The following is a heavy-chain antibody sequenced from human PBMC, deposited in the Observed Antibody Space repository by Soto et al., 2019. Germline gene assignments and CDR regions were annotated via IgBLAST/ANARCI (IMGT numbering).Heavy chain of an antibody. CDR1: GFAFGSYW. CDR3: VRGHLDLAIREGAMLY. V-gene: IGHV3-74*01. J-gene: IGHJ4*02. D-gene: IGHD2-2*03. CDR2: INNDGSDT. Sequence: EVLLVESGGGLVQPGESLRLSCAASGFAFGSYWMHWVRQVPGKGLEWVSRINNDGSDTNYADSVKGRFTISRDNARNTLFLQWDTLRAEDTALYYCVRGHLDLAIREGAMLYWGQGVLVTVSS.